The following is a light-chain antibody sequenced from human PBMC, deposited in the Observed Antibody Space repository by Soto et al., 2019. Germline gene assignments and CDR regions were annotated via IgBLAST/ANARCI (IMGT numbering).Light chain of an antibody. CDR1: SSDVGGSNF. CDR2: DVA. CDR3: VSYTSSTTYV. Sequence: QSAGAQPPWVSDSPGQAITISCSGTSSDVGGSNFVSLYQQHPGKPPKLIIYDVANRPSGVSNRFSGSKSGSTASLIISRLQTEDEADYYCVSYTSSTTYVFGTGTKVTVL. J-gene: IGLJ1*01. V-gene: IGLV2-14*03.